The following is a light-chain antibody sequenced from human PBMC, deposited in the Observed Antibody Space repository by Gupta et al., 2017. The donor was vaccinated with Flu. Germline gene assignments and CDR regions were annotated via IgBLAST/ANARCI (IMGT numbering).Light chain of an antibody. V-gene: IGKV2-30*02. Sequence: PDIFRQPAHISCRSSQSLAHRTAQQSLNTFQSRTVQSPTRTIYMVSNRDSGDSDGFSERREFNDFTLKSSMAEVEDCAVYYDIQGTPWWTFGQGTKVEIK. J-gene: IGKJ1*01. CDR1: QSLAHRTAQQS. CDR2: MVS. CDR3: IQGTPWWT.